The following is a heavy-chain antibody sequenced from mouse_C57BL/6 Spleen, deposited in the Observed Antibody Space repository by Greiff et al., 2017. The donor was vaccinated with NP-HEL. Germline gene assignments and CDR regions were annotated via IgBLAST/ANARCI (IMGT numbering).Heavy chain of an antibody. CDR2: IRNKANGYTT. Sequence: EVHLVESGGGLVQPGGSLSLSCAASGFTFTDYYMSWVRQPPGKALEWLGFIRNKANGYTTEYSASVKGRFTISRENAQSTLYIQMNALRAEDSATYYCARSISYFGSNYAMDYWGQGTSVTVSS. J-gene: IGHJ4*01. CDR3: ARSISYFGSNYAMDY. D-gene: IGHD1-1*01. CDR1: GFTFTDYY. V-gene: IGHV7-3*01.